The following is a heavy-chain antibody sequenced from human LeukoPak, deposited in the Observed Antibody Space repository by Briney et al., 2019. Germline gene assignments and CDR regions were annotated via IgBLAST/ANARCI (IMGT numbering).Heavy chain of an antibody. V-gene: IGHV6-1*01. CDR1: GDSVSSNSAA. J-gene: IGHJ4*02. D-gene: IGHD1-26*01. CDR3: ARVVGARPHFDY. CDR2: TYYRSKWYN. Sequence: SQTLSLTCAISGDSVSSNSAAWNWIRQSPSRGLEWLGRTYYRSKWYNDYAVSVKSRITINPGTSKNRFSLQLNSVTPEDTAVYYCARVVGARPHFDYWGQGTLVTVSS.